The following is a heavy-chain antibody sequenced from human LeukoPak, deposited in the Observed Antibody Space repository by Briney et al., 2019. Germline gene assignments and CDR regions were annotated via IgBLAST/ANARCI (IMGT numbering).Heavy chain of an antibody. CDR3: AKERPQTTSFDY. Sequence: GGSLRLSCVASGFTFSSYPMNWVRQAPGKGLEWVSTISGSGGNTYYADSVKGRFTISRDNSRNTLYLQMNSLRAEDTAIYYCAKERPQTTSFDYWGQGTLVTVPS. CDR2: ISGSGGNT. V-gene: IGHV3-23*01. CDR1: GFTFSSYP. J-gene: IGHJ4*02. D-gene: IGHD2/OR15-2a*01.